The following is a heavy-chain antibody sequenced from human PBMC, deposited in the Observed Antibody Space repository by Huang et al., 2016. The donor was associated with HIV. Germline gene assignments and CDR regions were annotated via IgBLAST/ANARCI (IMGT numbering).Heavy chain of an antibody. CDR2: ITGDGRNI. J-gene: IGHJ4*02. D-gene: IGHD2-8*01. V-gene: IGHV3-9*01. CDR3: AHLPEPWCPSTDY. CDR1: GFNFDDYS. Sequence: EVHLVESGGGLVQPGRSLRLSCAASGFNFDDYSMHWIRQGPGKGREYVSCITGDGRNIFYADSVKGRFTVSRDNAKDSLYLQMNSLRLEDSALYYCAHLPEPWCPSTDYWGQGTLVTVSS.